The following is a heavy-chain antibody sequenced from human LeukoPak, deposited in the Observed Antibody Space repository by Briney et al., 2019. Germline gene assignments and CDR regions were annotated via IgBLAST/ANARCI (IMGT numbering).Heavy chain of an antibody. V-gene: IGHV4-4*02. CDR1: GGSISSSNW. J-gene: IGHJ3*01. CDR2: IYHRGNT. Sequence: SETLSLTCAVSGGSISSSNWWNWVRQTPGKGLEWIGEIYHRGNTHYNPSLKSRVTMSVDTSTNQFSLRVSSVTAADTAVYYCARPDDGAFDFWGQGTMVTVST. D-gene: IGHD5-24*01. CDR3: ARPDDGAFDF.